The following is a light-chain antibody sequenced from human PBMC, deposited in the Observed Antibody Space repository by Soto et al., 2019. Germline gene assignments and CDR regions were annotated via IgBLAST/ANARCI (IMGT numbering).Light chain of an antibody. CDR1: QSVSSN. V-gene: IGKV3-11*01. Sequence: ENVLTQSLATLSLSPGERATLSCRASQSVSSNLAWYQQKPGQAPRLLIFDASNRATGIPVRFSGSGSGTDFTLTISSLQPEDFAVYYCHQRSNWPPTFGGGTKVEIK. CDR2: DAS. CDR3: HQRSNWPPT. J-gene: IGKJ4*01.